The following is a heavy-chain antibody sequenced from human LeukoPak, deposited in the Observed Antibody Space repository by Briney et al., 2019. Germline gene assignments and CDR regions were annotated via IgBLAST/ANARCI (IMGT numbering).Heavy chain of an antibody. J-gene: IGHJ1*01. Sequence: SGTLSLTCAVSGGSISSSNWWSWVRQPPGKGLEWIGEIYHSGSTNYNPSLKSRVTISVGKSKNQFSLKLSSVTAADTAVYYCARDDSGRYFQHWGQGTLVTVSS. CDR1: GGSISSSNW. CDR3: ARDDSGRYFQH. V-gene: IGHV4-4*02. D-gene: IGHD2-21*02. CDR2: IYHSGST.